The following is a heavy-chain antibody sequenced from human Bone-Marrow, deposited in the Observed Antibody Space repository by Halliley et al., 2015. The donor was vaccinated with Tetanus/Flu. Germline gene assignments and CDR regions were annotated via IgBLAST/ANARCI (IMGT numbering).Heavy chain of an antibody. Sequence: WVSYISWSGSTVNYADSVRGRFTISRDNAKKSLYLQMNNRRVEDTAVYYCAREAGADGSFDYWGQGSLVTVSS. CDR3: AREAGADGSFDY. CDR2: ISWSGSTV. J-gene: IGHJ4*02. V-gene: IGHV3-48*03. D-gene: IGHD5-12*01.